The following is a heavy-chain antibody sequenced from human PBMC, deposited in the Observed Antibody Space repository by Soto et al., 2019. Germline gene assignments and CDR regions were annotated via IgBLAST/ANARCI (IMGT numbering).Heavy chain of an antibody. Sequence: GESLKISCAASGFTFSNAWMSWVRQAPGKGLEWVGRIKSKTDGGTTDYAAPVKGRFTISRDDSKNTLYLQMNSLKTEDTAVYYCTTDGSFYGETPDYWGQGTLVTVSS. D-gene: IGHD4-17*01. CDR1: GFTFSNAW. CDR2: IKSKTDGGTT. CDR3: TTDGSFYGETPDY. J-gene: IGHJ4*02. V-gene: IGHV3-15*01.